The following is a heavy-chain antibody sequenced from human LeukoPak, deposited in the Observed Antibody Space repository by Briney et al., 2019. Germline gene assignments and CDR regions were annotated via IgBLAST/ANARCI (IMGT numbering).Heavy chain of an antibody. D-gene: IGHD4-17*01. Sequence: GGSLRLSCAVSEFIVSINYMTWVRQAPGKGLEWVSVIHSGGSTFYADSVKGRFTISRDNSNNTLYLQMNSLRAEDTAVYYCARAGSYGDYYYYYMDVWGKGTTVTISS. J-gene: IGHJ6*03. V-gene: IGHV3-66*01. CDR3: ARAGSYGDYYYYYMDV. CDR1: EFIVSINY. CDR2: IHSGGST.